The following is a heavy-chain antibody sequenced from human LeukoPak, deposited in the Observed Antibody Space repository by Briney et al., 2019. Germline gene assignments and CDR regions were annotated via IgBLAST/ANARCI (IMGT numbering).Heavy chain of an antibody. CDR2: IIPIFGTA. V-gene: IGHV1-69*13. Sequence: GASVKVSCKASGGTFSSYAISWVRQAPGQGLEWMGGIIPIFGTANYAQKFQGRVTITADESTSTAYMELSSLRSEDTAVYYCARDIGDAPTPYSYYYMDVWGKGTTVTVSS. D-gene: IGHD5-24*01. J-gene: IGHJ6*03. CDR1: GGTFSSYA. CDR3: ARDIGDAPTPYSYYYMDV.